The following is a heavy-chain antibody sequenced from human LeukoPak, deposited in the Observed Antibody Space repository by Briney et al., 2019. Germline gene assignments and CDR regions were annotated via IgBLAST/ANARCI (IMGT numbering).Heavy chain of an antibody. Sequence: PGGSLRLSCAASGFTFSNAWMSWVRQAPGKGLEWVGRIKSKTDGGTTDYAAPVKGRFTISRDDSKNTLYLQMNSLKTEDTAVYYCTTGGPLVPLLEGFDIWGQGTMVTVSS. D-gene: IGHD6-13*01. CDR3: TTGGPLVPLLEGFDI. V-gene: IGHV3-15*01. CDR2: IKSKTDGGTT. J-gene: IGHJ3*02. CDR1: GFTFSNAW.